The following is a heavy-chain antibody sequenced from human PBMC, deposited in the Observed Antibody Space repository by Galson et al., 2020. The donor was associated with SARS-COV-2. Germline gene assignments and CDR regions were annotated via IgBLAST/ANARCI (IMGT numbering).Heavy chain of an antibody. CDR1: GGDIFISSNY. CDR2: VDYTRTT. V-gene: IGHV4-39*06. Sequence: ASETLSLTCRVAGGDIFISSNYCAWIRQAPGKGLEWIASVDYTRTTYIHPSLKRRVTISAARSRNQFPLQLTSVTAADTAVYYCARDLMRWRGARSYYFGMGVWGPGTMVTVSS. J-gene: IGHJ6*02. CDR3: ARDLMRWRGARSYYFGMGV. D-gene: IGHD3-10*01.